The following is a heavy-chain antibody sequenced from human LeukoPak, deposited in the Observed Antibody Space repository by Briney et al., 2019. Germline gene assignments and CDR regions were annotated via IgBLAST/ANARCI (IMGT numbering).Heavy chain of an antibody. D-gene: IGHD1-26*01. Sequence: GGSLRLSCAASAFTFSDYNMNWVRQAPGKGLEWVSSISTSSSYIYYADSVKGRFTFSRDNAKNSLYLQMNSLRAEDTAVYYCARDNYVELVGANFDYWGQGTLVTVSS. J-gene: IGHJ4*02. V-gene: IGHV3-21*01. CDR3: ARDNYVELVGANFDY. CDR1: AFTFSDYN. CDR2: ISTSSSYI.